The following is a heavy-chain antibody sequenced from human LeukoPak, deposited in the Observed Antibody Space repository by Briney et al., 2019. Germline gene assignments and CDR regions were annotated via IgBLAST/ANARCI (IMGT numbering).Heavy chain of an antibody. J-gene: IGHJ4*02. Sequence: ASVKVSCKASGYTFTSYGISWVRQAPGQGLEWMGWISAYNGNTNYAQKLQGRVTMTTDTSTSTAYMELRSLRSDDTAVYYCARDARQWLPYYFDYWGQGTLVTVSS. V-gene: IGHV1-18*01. D-gene: IGHD6-19*01. CDR2: ISAYNGNT. CDR3: ARDARQWLPYYFDY. CDR1: GYTFTSYG.